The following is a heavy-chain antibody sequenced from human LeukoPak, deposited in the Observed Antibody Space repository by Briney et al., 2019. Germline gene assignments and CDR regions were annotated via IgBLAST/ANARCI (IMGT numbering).Heavy chain of an antibody. D-gene: IGHD1-26*01. CDR1: GFTFSSYS. CDR3: ARVKGVGAAPSDY. Sequence: GGSLRLSCAASGFTFSSYSMNWVRRAPGKGLEWVSYISVSSSTIYYADSVKGRFTISRDNAKNSLYLQMNSVRDEDTAVYYCARVKGVGAAPSDYWGQGTLVTVSS. V-gene: IGHV3-48*02. CDR2: ISVSSSTI. J-gene: IGHJ4*02.